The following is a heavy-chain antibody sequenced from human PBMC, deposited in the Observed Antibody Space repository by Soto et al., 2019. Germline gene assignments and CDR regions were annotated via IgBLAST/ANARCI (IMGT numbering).Heavy chain of an antibody. CDR1: GGSISGYY. V-gene: IGHV4-59*08. CDR2: SYYSGST. D-gene: IGHD2-15*01. J-gene: IGHJ4*02. Sequence: QVQLRESGPGLVKSSETLSLTCTVSGGSISGYYWSWIRQPPGKGLEGIGNSYYSGSTNYDPSLKGRVNISVDTSKNQHTLELSSVTAAFTAVYYGARHYGSGGSCYYFDYWGQGTLVTVSS. CDR3: ARHYGSGGSCYYFDY.